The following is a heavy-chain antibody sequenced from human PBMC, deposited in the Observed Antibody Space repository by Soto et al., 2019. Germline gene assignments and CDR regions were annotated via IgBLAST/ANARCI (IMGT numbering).Heavy chain of an antibody. V-gene: IGHV3-23*01. CDR3: AILSN. J-gene: IGHJ4*02. CDR2: ISGSGGST. D-gene: IGHD6-6*01. CDR1: GGTCGGYA. Sequence: SGGSLRLSWAAAGGTCGGYAMSWVRQGPGKGLEWVSGISGSGGSTYYAGSVKGRFTISRDNFKNTLHLQMNSLRAEDTAVYYCAILSNWGQGTLVTVSS.